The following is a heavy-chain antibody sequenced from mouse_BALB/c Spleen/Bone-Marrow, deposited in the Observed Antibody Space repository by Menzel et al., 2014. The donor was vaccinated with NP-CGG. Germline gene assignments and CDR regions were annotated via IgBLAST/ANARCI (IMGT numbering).Heavy chain of an antibody. D-gene: IGHD2-3*01. CDR2: ITSGGGYT. J-gene: IGHJ4*01. V-gene: IGHV5-6-4*01. CDR3: TRDLYDGYSYDAMDY. Sequence: EVQLQQSGGGLVKPGGSLKLSCAASGLTFSSYTMSWVRQTPEKRLEWVATITSGGGYTYYPASVKGRFTISRDNAKSTRYQQMSSHKSEDTAMYYCTRDLYDGYSYDAMDYWGQGTSVTVSS. CDR1: GLTFSSYT.